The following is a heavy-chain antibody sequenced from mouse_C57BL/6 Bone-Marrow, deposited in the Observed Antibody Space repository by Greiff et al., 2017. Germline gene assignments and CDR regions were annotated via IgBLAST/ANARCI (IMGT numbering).Heavy chain of an antibody. Sequence: EVKLVESGGDLVKPGGSLKLSCAASGFTFSSYGMSWVRQTPDKRLEWVATISSGGSYTYYPDSVKGRFTISRDNAKNTLYLQMSSLKSEDTAMYYCARHEVGLRFYYYAMDYWGQGTSVTVSS. CDR2: ISSGGSYT. J-gene: IGHJ4*01. CDR1: GFTFSSYG. D-gene: IGHD1-1*01. CDR3: ARHEVGLRFYYYAMDY. V-gene: IGHV5-6*01.